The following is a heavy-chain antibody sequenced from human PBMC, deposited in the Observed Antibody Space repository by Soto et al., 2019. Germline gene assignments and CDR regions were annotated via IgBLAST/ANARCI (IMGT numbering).Heavy chain of an antibody. Sequence: PGGSLRLSCAASGFTFSSYGMHWVRQAPGKGLEWVAVISYDGSNKYYADSVKGRFTISRDNSKNTLYLQMNSLRAEDTAVYYCAKDLYDSSAPLCHAFDVWGQGTMVTVSS. CDR2: ISYDGSNK. CDR1: GFTFSSYG. J-gene: IGHJ3*01. CDR3: AKDLYDSSAPLCHAFDV. D-gene: IGHD3-22*01. V-gene: IGHV3-30*18.